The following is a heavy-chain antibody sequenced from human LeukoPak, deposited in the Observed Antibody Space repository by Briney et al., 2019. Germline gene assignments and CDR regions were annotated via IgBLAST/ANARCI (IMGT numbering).Heavy chain of an antibody. Sequence: ASVKVSCKASGYTFTGYYMHWVRQAPGQGLEWMGWIGPNSGGTNYAQNFQGGVTMTRDTSVSTAYMELSSLRSEDTAVYYCARGFGYANDAFDIWGQGTMVTVSS. CDR1: GYTFTGYY. CDR3: ARGFGYANDAFDI. D-gene: IGHD3-10*01. CDR2: IGPNSGGT. J-gene: IGHJ3*02. V-gene: IGHV1-2*02.